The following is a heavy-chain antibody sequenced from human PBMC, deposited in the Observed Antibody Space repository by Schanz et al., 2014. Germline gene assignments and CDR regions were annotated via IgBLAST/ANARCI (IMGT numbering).Heavy chain of an antibody. D-gene: IGHD5-12*01. Sequence: EVQLVESGGGLVQPGGSLRLSCGGSGFTFSSYSMNWVRQAPGKGLEWVSSISSSSSYIYYADSVKGRFTISRDNSRNTLYLQRNSLRTEATAVYCCASPSGYSDYGTYFDFWGQGTLVTDSP. J-gene: IGHJ4*02. CDR1: GFTFSSYS. V-gene: IGHV3-21*01. CDR3: ASPSGYSDYGTYFDF. CDR2: ISSSSSYI.